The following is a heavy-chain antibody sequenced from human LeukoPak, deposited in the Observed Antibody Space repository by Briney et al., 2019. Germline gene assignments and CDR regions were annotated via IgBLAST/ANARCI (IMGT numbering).Heavy chain of an antibody. J-gene: IGHJ4*02. CDR3: ARAPRFHSSGWYGGYFDY. CDR1: GYTFTSYY. D-gene: IGHD6-19*01. V-gene: IGHV1-46*01. Sequence: ASVKVSCKASGYTFTSYYMHWVRQAPGQGLEWMGIINPSGGITSYAQKFQGRVTMTRDMSTSTVYMELSSLRSEDTAVYYCARAPRFHSSGWYGGYFDYWGQGTLVTVSS. CDR2: INPSGGIT.